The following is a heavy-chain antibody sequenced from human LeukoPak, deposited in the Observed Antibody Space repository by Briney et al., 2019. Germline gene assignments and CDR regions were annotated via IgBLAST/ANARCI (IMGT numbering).Heavy chain of an antibody. CDR3: ARGSAATAADFDY. J-gene: IGHJ4*02. CDR1: GGSISNYY. D-gene: IGHD6-25*01. CDR2: IYYTGST. V-gene: IGHV4-59*01. Sequence: SESLSLTCTVSGGSISNYYWSWIRQAPGKGLEWIGDIYYTGSTNSNASFKNRVSISVDTSENQFSLRLTSVTAAYTCVYYCARGSAATAADFDYWGQGTLVTVSS.